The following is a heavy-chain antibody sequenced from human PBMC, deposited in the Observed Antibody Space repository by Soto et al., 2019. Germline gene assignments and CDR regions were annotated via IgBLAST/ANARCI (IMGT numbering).Heavy chain of an antibody. CDR2: INPNNGDT. CDR3: ARDCLGYLVATIVGFRAFDI. J-gene: IGHJ3*02. V-gene: IGHV1-2*02. D-gene: IGHD5-12*01. Sequence: ASVKVSCKASGYTFTGYYMHWVRQAPGQGLEWMGWINPNNGDTNYAQKFQGRVTMTRDTSTSTAYMELRSLRSDDTAVYYCARDCLGYLVATIVGFRAFDIWGQGTMVT. CDR1: GYTFTGYY.